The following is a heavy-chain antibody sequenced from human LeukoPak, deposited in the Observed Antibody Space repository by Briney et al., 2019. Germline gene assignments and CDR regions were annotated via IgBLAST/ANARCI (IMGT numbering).Heavy chain of an antibody. V-gene: IGHV4-34*01. CDR3: AGTEDIVVPTCFDY. CDR2: INHSGST. CDR1: GGSFSGYY. D-gene: IGHD2-2*01. Sequence: SETLSLTCAVYGGSFSGYYWSWIRQPPGKGLEWIGEINHSGSTNYNPSLKSRVTISVDTSKNQFSLKLSSVTAADTAVYYCAGTEDIVVPTCFDYWGQGTLVTVSS. J-gene: IGHJ4*02.